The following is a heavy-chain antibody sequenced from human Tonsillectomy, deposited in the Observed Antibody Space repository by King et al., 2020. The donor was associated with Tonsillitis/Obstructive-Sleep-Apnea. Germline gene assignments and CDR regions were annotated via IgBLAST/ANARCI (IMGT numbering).Heavy chain of an antibody. CDR2: ISSNGGST. CDR3: ARVAEFWSGTSLRYYYYMDV. V-gene: IGHV3-64*01. J-gene: IGHJ6*03. Sequence: DVQLVESGGGLVQPGGSLRLSCAASGFTFSSYAMHWVRQAPGKGLEYVSGISSNGGSTNYANSVKGRFTISRDNSKNTLYLKMGSLRTEDMAVYYCARVAEFWSGTSLRYYYYMDVWGKGTTVTVSS. D-gene: IGHD3-3*01. CDR1: GFTFSSYA.